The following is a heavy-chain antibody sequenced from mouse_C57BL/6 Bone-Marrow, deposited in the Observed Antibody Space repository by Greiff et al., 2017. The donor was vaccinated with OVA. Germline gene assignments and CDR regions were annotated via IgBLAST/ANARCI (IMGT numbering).Heavy chain of an antibody. Sequence: QVQLKESGPELVKPGASVKISCKASGYAFSSSWMNWVKQRPGKGLEWIGRIYPGDGDTNYNGKFKGKATLTADKSSSTAYMQLSSLTSEDSAVYFCARDYDYGWYFDVWGTGTTVTVSS. CDR3: ARDYDYGWYFDV. CDR2: IYPGDGDT. D-gene: IGHD2-4*01. V-gene: IGHV1-82*01. CDR1: GYAFSSSW. J-gene: IGHJ1*03.